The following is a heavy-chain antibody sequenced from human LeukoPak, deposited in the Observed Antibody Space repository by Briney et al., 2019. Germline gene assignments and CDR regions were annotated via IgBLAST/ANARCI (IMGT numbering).Heavy chain of an antibody. CDR2: ISDSGSIT. CDR3: TRRDGGNDRGFDY. CDR1: GFAFSSQA. D-gene: IGHD4-23*01. J-gene: IGHJ4*02. V-gene: IGHV3-23*01. Sequence: GGSLRLSCAASGFAFSSQAMGWVRQSPGKGLEWVSVISDSGSITYYADSVKGRFTISRDNSKNTLYLQMSSLRAEDTAVYYCTRRDGGNDRGFDYWGQGTLVTVSS.